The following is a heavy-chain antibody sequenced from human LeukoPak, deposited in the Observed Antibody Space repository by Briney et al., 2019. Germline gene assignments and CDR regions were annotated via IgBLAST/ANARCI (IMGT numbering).Heavy chain of an antibody. D-gene: IGHD4-17*01. J-gene: IGHJ6*03. Sequence: GGSLRLSWAASGLTFISYGMHWVRQAPGRSLEWVAFIRYDGSNKYYADSVKGRFTISRDNSKNTLYLQMNSLRAEDTAVYYCAKEGRTVTSYYYYHMDVWGKGTTVTI. V-gene: IGHV3-30*02. CDR2: IRYDGSNK. CDR1: GLTFISYG. CDR3: AKEGRTVTSYYYYHMDV.